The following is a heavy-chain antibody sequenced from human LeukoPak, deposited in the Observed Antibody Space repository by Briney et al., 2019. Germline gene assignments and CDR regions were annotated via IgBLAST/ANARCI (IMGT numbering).Heavy chain of an antibody. CDR1: GFTFSGYA. Sequence: GGSLRLSCAASGFTFSGYAMSWVRQAPGKGLEWVSTISDNGGRTYYADSVKGRFTISRDNSKNTPFLQMNSLRAEDSAVYYCATDREGDPSAYYLVGGQGTLITVSS. CDR2: ISDNGGRT. J-gene: IGHJ4*02. D-gene: IGHD3-22*01. V-gene: IGHV3-23*01. CDR3: ATDREGDPSAYYLV.